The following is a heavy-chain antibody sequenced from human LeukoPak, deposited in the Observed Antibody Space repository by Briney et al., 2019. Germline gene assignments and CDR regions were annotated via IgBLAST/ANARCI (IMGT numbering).Heavy chain of an antibody. CDR3: ARLSRGTSDYYGMDV. CDR2: IYYSGGT. V-gene: IGHV4-59*01. J-gene: IGHJ6*02. Sequence: SETLSLTCTVSGGSINYYYWMWIRQPPGKGLEWIGYIYYSGGTHYNPSLKSRVTMLVDTSKNQFSLKLTAVTAADTAVYYCARLSRGTSDYYGMDVWGQGTTVTVSS. D-gene: IGHD1-1*01. CDR1: GGSINYYY.